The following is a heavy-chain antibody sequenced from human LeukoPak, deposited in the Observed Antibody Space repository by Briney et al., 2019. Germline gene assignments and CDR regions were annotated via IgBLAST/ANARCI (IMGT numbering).Heavy chain of an antibody. CDR2: IDSSGST. D-gene: IGHD2/OR15-2a*01. CDR3: ARARSGYYPRFFAY. CDR1: GGSISSGSDY. Sequence: SETLSLTCTVSGGSISSGSDYWSWIRQPAGKGLEWIGRIDSSGSTSYNPSLKSRLTISVDTAKNQFSLKLTSVTAADTAVYYCARARSGYYPRFFAYWGQGTLVTVSS. V-gene: IGHV4-61*02. J-gene: IGHJ4*02.